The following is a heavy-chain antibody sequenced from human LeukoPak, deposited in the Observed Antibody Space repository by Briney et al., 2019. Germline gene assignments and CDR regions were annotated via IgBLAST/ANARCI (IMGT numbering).Heavy chain of an antibody. CDR3: ARRMGRRFGERYYYYHYMDV. D-gene: IGHD3-10*01. CDR2: INHSGSI. J-gene: IGHJ6*03. V-gene: IGHV4-34*01. Sequence: SETLSLTCTVSGGSISSYYWSWIRQPPGKGLEWIGEINHSGSINYNSSLKSRVTISVDTSKNQFSLKLSSVTAADTAVYYCARRMGRRFGERYYYYHYMDVWGKGTTVTISS. CDR1: GGSISSYY.